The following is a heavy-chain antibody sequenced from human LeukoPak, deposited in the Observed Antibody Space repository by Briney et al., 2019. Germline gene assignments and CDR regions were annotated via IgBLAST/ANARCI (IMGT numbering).Heavy chain of an antibody. CDR3: ARESVVSSGYGFDY. CDR1: GFTFSSYA. D-gene: IGHD3-22*01. J-gene: IGHJ4*02. CDR2: ISGSGGST. V-gene: IGHV3-23*01. Sequence: PGGSLRLSCAASGFTFSSYAMSWVRQAPGKGLEWVSAISGSGGSTYYADSVKGRFTISRDSSKNTLYLQMNSLRAEDTAVYYCARESVVSSGYGFDYWGQGTLVTVSS.